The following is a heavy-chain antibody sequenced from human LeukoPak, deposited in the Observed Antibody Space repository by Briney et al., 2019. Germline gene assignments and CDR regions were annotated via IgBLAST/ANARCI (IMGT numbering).Heavy chain of an antibody. CDR2: ISGTGNTI. D-gene: IGHD4-17*01. CDR3: ARDSYNGDYVPGYFQH. CDR1: GFTFRSSE. V-gene: IGHV3-48*03. J-gene: IGHJ1*01. Sequence: GGSLRLSCATSGFTFRSSEMNWVRQAPGKGREWVSYISGTGNTIYYTDSVKGRFTISRDNAKNSLYLQMNSLRAEDTAVYYCARDSYNGDYVPGYFQHWGQGTLVTVSS.